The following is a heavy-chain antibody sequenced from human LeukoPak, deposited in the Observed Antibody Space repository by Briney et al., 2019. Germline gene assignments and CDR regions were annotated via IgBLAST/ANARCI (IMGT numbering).Heavy chain of an antibody. J-gene: IGHJ3*02. Sequence: PSQTLSLTCTVSGGSISSGGYYWSWIRQHPGKGLEWIGYIYYSGSTYYNPSLKSRVTISVDTSKNQFSLKLSSVTAADTAVYYCARVLYYDSSGYYSYDAFDIWGQGTMVTVSS. CDR1: GGSISSGGYY. CDR3: ARVLYYDSSGYYSYDAFDI. V-gene: IGHV4-31*03. D-gene: IGHD3-22*01. CDR2: IYYSGST.